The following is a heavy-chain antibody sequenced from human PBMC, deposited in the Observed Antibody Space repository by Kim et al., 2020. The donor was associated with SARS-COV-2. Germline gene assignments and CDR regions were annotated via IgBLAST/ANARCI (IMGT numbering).Heavy chain of an antibody. Sequence: ASVKVSCKASGFDFTTYIIHWVRQAPGQRPEWLGWINAGNGNPKYSQRFQDRVTFTSDTSASTVYMELTSLRPEDTAVYYCATEPAVAGRGRCDPWGQGT. V-gene: IGHV1-3*01. D-gene: IGHD6-19*01. J-gene: IGHJ5*02. CDR3: ATEPAVAGRGRCDP. CDR2: INAGNGNP. CDR1: GFDFTTYI.